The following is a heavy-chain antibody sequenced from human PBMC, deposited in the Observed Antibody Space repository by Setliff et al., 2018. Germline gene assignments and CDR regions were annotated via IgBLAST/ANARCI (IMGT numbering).Heavy chain of an antibody. J-gene: IGHJ6*03. V-gene: IGHV4-4*07. D-gene: IGHD7-27*01. CDR1: GDPIDSYY. CDR3: AVIDWGENFYNMDV. CDR2: IYGGGAT. Sequence: SETLSLTCSVSGDPIDSYYWSWVRQSAGGGLEWIGRIYGGGATNYNPSLKARLTISVDNSKNQFSLQLTSVTAADTALYFCAVIDWGENFYNMDVWGKGTTVTVSS.